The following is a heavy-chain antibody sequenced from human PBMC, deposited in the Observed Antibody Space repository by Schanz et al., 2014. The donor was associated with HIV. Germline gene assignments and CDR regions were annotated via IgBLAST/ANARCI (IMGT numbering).Heavy chain of an antibody. CDR3: AREKDLGYSSTLGF. CDR1: GFTISSNY. J-gene: IGHJ4*02. Sequence: QVQLVESGGGLVKPGGSLRLSCAVSGFTISSNYMSWVRQAPGKGLEWVSYISDTGTTTYYADSVNGRFTISRDNAKNSMFLQMNSLRGEDTAVYYCAREKDLGYSSTLGFWGQGTLVTVSS. V-gene: IGHV3-11*01. CDR2: ISDTGTTT. D-gene: IGHD6-13*01.